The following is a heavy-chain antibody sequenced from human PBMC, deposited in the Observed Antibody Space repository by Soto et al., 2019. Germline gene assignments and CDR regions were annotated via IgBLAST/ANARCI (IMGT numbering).Heavy chain of an antibody. CDR3: AAADRLRFLYYYYGMDV. V-gene: IGHV1-58*01. CDR2: IVVGSGNT. J-gene: IGHJ6*02. CDR1: GFTFTSSA. D-gene: IGHD3-3*01. Sequence: ASVKVSCKASGFTFTSSAVQCVRQARGQRLEWIGWIVVGSGNTNYAQKFQERVTITRDMSTSTAYMELSSLRSEDTAVYYCAAADRLRFLYYYYGMDVWGQGTTVTVSS.